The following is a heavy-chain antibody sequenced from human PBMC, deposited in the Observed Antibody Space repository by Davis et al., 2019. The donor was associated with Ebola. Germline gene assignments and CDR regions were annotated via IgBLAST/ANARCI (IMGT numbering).Heavy chain of an antibody. V-gene: IGHV3-23*01. CDR1: GFTFSSYA. Sequence: PGGSLRLSCAASGFTFSSYAMNWVRQAPGKGLEWVSGISDSGGSTHYADSVKGRFTISRDNSKNTLYLQMNSLRAEDTAVYYCARVRWTSGYYFDYWGQGTLVTVSS. D-gene: IGHD3-22*01. CDR3: ARVRWTSGYYFDY. CDR2: ISDSGGST. J-gene: IGHJ4*02.